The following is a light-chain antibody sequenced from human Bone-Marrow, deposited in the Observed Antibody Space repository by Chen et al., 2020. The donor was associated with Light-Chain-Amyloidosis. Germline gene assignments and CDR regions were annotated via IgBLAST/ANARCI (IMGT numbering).Light chain of an antibody. Sequence: QSALTQPASVSGSPGQSITISCTGSSGDVGGYNYVSWYRHHPGKAPQIMIYEVSNRPSGVSNRFSGAKTGNTASLTIAGLQTEDEADDCCSSYTSSGTYVFGTGTKVTVL. V-gene: IGLV2-14*01. CDR3: SSYTSSGTYV. CDR1: SGDVGGYNY. CDR2: EVS. J-gene: IGLJ1*01.